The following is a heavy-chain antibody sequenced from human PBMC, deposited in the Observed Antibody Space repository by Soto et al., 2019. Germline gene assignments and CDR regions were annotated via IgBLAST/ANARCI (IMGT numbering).Heavy chain of an antibody. D-gene: IGHD3-10*01. V-gene: IGHV1-69*13. J-gene: IGHJ4*02. CDR1: GGTFSSYA. CDR3: ATPTPLRGAMITNINFDF. Sequence: SVKVSCKASGGTFSSYAISWVRQAPGQGLEWMGGIIPIFGTANYAQKFQGRVTITADESTSTAYMELSGLNSDDTAVYYCATPTPLRGAMITNINFDFWGQGTPVTVSS. CDR2: IIPIFGTA.